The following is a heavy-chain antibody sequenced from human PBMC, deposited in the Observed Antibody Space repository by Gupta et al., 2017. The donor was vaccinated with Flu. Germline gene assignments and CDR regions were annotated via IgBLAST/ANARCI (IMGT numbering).Heavy chain of an antibody. CDR3: ARKGGGHCSGGSCYSFDY. Sequence: QVQLVQSGAGVKKPGSSVKVACKPYGVTLSTSAITAVRPASGQGLVWQGGVIPVVGPTISAPGFQRRVTSTEDESTSTAYKELSSLTSDDTGFYYCARKGGGHCSGGSCYSFDYWGQGTLVTVSS. CDR1: GVTLSTSA. CDR2: VIPVVGPT. D-gene: IGHD2-15*01. J-gene: IGHJ4*02. V-gene: IGHV1-69*01.